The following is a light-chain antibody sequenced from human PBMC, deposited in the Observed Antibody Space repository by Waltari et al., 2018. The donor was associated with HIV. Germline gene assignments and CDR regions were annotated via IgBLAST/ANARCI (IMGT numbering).Light chain of an antibody. Sequence: QSALTQPASVSGSPGQSITISCTGTSSDVGGYTLVSWYQPHPGKAPKLIIDEVTKRHSGVSNRYSASKSGNTASLTISGLQAEDEAHYHCCSYAGSSTLVFGGGTNVIVL. CDR2: EVT. V-gene: IGLV2-23*02. CDR1: SSDVGGYTL. CDR3: CSYAGSSTLV. J-gene: IGLJ3*02.